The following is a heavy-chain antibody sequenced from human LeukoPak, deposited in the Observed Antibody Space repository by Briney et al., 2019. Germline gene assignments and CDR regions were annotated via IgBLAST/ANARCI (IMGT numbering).Heavy chain of an antibody. Sequence: GGSLRLSCAASGFTFGSYGMHWVRQAPGKGLEWVAFIRYDGSNKYYADSVKGRFTISRDNSKNTLYLQMNSLRAEDTAVYYCAKDYRKYCSSTSCSLKAEYFQHWGQGTLVTVSS. CDR3: AKDYRKYCSSTSCSLKAEYFQH. D-gene: IGHD2-2*01. CDR2: IRYDGSNK. J-gene: IGHJ1*01. CDR1: GFTFGSYG. V-gene: IGHV3-30*02.